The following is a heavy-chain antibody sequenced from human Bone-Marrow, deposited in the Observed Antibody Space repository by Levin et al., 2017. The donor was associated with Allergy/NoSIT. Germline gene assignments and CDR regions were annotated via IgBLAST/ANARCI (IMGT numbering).Heavy chain of an antibody. J-gene: IGHJ5*02. CDR3: ARDYYYYDSSGYYRP. CDR2: ISAYNGNT. Sequence: ASVKVSCKASGYTFTSYGISWVRQAPGQGLEWMGWISAYNGNTNYAQKLQGRVTMTTDTSTSTAYMELRSLRSDDTAVYYCARDYYYYDSSGYYRPWGQGTLVTVSS. D-gene: IGHD3-22*01. CDR1: GYTFTSYG. V-gene: IGHV1-18*01.